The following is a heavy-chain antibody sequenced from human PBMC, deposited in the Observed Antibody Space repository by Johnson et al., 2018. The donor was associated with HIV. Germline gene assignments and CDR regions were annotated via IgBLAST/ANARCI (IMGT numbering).Heavy chain of an antibody. CDR2: IRYDGSNK. CDR1: GFTFSNYG. J-gene: IGHJ3*02. V-gene: IGHV3-30*02. Sequence: QVQLVESGGGVVQPGGSLRLSCAASGFTFSNYGMHWVRQAPGKGLEWVAFIRYDGSNKYYADSVKGRFTISRDNSKNTLYLQMNSLRAEDTAVYYCARQRGCDIWGQGTMVPVSS. CDR3: ARQRGCDI.